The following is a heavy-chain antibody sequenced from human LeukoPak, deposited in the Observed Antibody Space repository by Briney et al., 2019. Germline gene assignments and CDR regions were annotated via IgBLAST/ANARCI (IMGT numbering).Heavy chain of an antibody. CDR3: ARHGGSWTFDY. D-gene: IGHD6-13*01. V-gene: IGHV4-59*08. Sequence: SETLSLTCAVYGGSFSGYYWSWIRLPPGKGLEWIGFLDYSGSPNYNPSFKSRLTVSVDTSKNQFSLKLTSVTAADTAVYYCARHGGSWTFDYWGQGTLVTVSS. CDR1: GGSFSGYY. CDR2: LDYSGSP. J-gene: IGHJ4*02.